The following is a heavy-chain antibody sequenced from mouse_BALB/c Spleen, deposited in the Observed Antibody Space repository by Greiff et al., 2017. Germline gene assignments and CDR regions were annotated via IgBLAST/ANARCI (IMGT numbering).Heavy chain of an antibody. CDR3: TRGEYGNYSDY. CDR2: IYPGNSDT. V-gene: IGHV1-5*01. D-gene: IGHD2-10*02. Sequence: VQLKQSGTVLARPGASVKMSCKASGYTFTSYWMHWVKQRPGQGLEWIGAIYPGNSDTSYNQKFKGKAKLTAVTSTSTAYMELSSLTNEDSAVYYCTRGEYGNYSDYWGQGTTLTVSS. J-gene: IGHJ2*01. CDR1: GYTFTSYW.